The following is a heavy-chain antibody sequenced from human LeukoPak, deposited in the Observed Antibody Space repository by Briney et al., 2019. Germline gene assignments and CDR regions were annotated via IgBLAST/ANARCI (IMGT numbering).Heavy chain of an antibody. CDR2: MNPNSGNT. J-gene: IGHJ3*02. CDR3: AGGSELDAFDI. V-gene: IGHV1-8*03. CDR1: GYTFTSYD. Sequence: ASVKVSCKASGYTFTSYDINWVRQATGQGLEWMGWMNPNSGNTGYAQKFQGRVTITRNTSISTAYMELSSLRSEDTAVYYCAGGSELDAFDIWGQGTMVTVSS.